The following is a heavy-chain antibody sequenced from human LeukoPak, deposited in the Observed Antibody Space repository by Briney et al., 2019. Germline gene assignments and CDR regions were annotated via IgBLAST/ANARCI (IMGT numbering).Heavy chain of an antibody. Sequence: SETLSLTCTVPGGSISSYYWSWIRQPPGKGLEWIGYIYYSGSTNYNPSLTSRVTMSVDTSKNQFSLKLSSVTAADTAVYYCARYSLYDYVWGSHRQTFAFDYWGQGTLVTVSS. CDR2: IYYSGST. D-gene: IGHD3-16*02. J-gene: IGHJ4*02. CDR1: GGSISSYY. CDR3: ARYSLYDYVWGSHRQTFAFDY. V-gene: IGHV4-59*01.